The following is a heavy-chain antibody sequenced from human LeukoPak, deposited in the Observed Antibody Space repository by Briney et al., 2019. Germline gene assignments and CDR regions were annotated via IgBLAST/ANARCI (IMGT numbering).Heavy chain of an antibody. CDR3: ARDFSSSWYHYYYYMDV. J-gene: IGHJ6*03. V-gene: IGHV1-2*02. CDR2: INPNSGGT. Sequence: ASVKVSCKASGYTFTGYYMHWVRQAPGQGLEWMGWINPNSGGTNYAQKFQGRVTMTRDTSISTAYMELSRLRSDDTAVYYCARDFSSSWYHYYYYMDVWGKGTTVTISS. CDR1: GYTFTGYY. D-gene: IGHD6-13*01.